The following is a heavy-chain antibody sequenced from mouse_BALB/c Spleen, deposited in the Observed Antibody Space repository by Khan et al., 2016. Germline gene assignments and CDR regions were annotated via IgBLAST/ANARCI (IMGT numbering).Heavy chain of an antibody. J-gene: IGHJ4*01. Sequence: VQLQQSGAELVKPGASVKLSCTTSGFNIKDTYIHWVKQRPEQGLEWIGRIDPASGYSEYDPKFQGKATITADTSSNTAYLQLSSLTSEDTAFYYCPKIYYGCSEGNFYVMDYGGQETSVTVSS. V-gene: IGHV14-3*02. CDR3: PKIYYGCSEGNFYVMDY. D-gene: IGHD1-1*02. CDR1: GFNIKDTY. CDR2: IDPASGYS.